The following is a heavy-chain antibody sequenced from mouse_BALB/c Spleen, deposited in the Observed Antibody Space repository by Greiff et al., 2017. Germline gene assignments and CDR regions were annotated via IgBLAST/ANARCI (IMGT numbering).Heavy chain of an antibody. J-gene: IGHJ2*01. Sequence: EVQLQQSGPELVKPGASVKIPCKASGYTFTDYNMDWVKQSHGKSLEWIGDINPNNGGTIYNQKFKGKATLTVDKSSSTAYMELRSLTSEDTAVYYCARSPITTVVGFDYWGQGTTLTVSS. V-gene: IGHV1-18*01. CDR1: GYTFTDYN. D-gene: IGHD1-1*01. CDR3: ARSPITTVVGFDY. CDR2: INPNNGGT.